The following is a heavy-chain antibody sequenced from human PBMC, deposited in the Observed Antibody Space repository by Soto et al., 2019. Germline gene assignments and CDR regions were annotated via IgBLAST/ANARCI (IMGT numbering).Heavy chain of an antibody. CDR2: IFHDGNNT. CDR3: ARDDEGGSYCDLGS. V-gene: IGHV3-30-3*01. J-gene: IGHJ4*02. D-gene: IGHD3-10*01. CDR1: GFTFSNYI. Sequence: QVQLVESGGGVVQPGRSLRLSCAASGFTFSNYIMHWVRQAPGKGLEWGEIIFHDGNNTYYADSVKGRFTISRDNSKNTLYLQMNSLRTEDTAIYYCARDDEGGSYCDLGSWGQGTLVTVSS.